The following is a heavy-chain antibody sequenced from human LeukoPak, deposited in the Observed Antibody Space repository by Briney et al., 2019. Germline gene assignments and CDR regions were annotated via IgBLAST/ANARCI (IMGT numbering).Heavy chain of an antibody. CDR2: IQQDGSEK. D-gene: IGHD1-7*01. V-gene: IGHV3-7*01. CDR3: AREDDWNYEDY. CDR1: GFTFNSYW. J-gene: IGHJ4*02. Sequence: GGSLRLSCAASGFTFNSYWMTWVRQAPGQGLEWVANIQQDGSEKYYVNSVEGRFTISRDNAKNSLYLQMNSLRAEDTAIYYCAREDDWNYEDYWGQGTLVTVSS.